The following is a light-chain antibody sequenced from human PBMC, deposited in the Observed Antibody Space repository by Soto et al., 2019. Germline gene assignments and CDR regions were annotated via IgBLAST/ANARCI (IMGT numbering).Light chain of an antibody. J-gene: IGKJ5*01. Sequence: EILLTQSLGTLSLSPGYRATLSCRAIQSVSSSWLAWYQQKPGQAHRLIIFATSRRATDITDRFSGSGSGTDFTLTIRRLEPEDFAVYYCQQHGRSPITLGKGTRVEIK. CDR1: QSVSSSW. CDR2: ATS. CDR3: QQHGRSPIT. V-gene: IGKV3-20*01.